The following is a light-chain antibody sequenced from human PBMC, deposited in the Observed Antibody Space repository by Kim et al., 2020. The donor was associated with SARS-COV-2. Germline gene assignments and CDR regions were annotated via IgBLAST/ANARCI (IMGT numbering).Light chain of an antibody. J-gene: IGKJ5*01. CDR1: QSVSSN. CDR3: QQYNNWTPIT. Sequence: SPGKISIPSCRARQSVSSNYAGYQQKPGQAPRLLINDASTRATGLPARFSGSGSGTEFTLTISSLQSEDFAVYYCQQYNNWTPITFGQGTRLEIK. V-gene: IGKV3-15*01. CDR2: DAS.